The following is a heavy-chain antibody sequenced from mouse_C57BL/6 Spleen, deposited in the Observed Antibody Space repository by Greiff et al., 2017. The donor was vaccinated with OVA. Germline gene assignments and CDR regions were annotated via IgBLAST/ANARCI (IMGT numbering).Heavy chain of an antibody. V-gene: IGHV14-2*01. J-gene: IGHJ1*03. CDR2: IDPEDGET. CDR3: ARAYGSSPYWYFDV. D-gene: IGHD1-1*01. CDR1: GFNIKDYY. Sequence: VQLKESGAELVKPGASVKLSCTASGFNIKDYYMHWVKQRPEQGLEWLGRIDPEDGETKYAPKFQGKATITADTSSNTAYLQLSSLTSEDTAVYYCARAYGSSPYWYFDVWGTGTTVTVSS.